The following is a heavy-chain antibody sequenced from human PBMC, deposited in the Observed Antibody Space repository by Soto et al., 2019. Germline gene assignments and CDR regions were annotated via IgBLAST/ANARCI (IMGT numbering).Heavy chain of an antibody. J-gene: IGHJ4*02. Sequence: ASVKVSCKASGYTFTSCYIHWVRQAPGQGLEWMGIINPSNGATSYAQKLQGRVTMTRDTSTSTVYMELSSLRYEDTAVYYCAREFYYYESIGSKYYFDYWGQGTLVTVSS. CDR3: AREFYYYESIGSKYYFDY. V-gene: IGHV1-46*04. D-gene: IGHD3-22*01. CDR2: INPSNGAT. CDR1: GYTFTSCY.